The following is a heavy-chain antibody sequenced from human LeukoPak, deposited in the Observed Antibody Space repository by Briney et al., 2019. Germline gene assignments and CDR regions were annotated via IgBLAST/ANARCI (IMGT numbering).Heavy chain of an antibody. V-gene: IGHV4-34*01. CDR2: INHSGST. Sequence: SETLSLTCAVYGGSLSGYYWSWIRQPPGKGLEWIGEINHSGSTNYNPSLKSRVTISVDASKNQFSLKLSSVTAADTAVYYCARGLVVVASGLDVWGQGTTVTVSS. CDR3: ARGLVVVASGLDV. CDR1: GGSLSGYY. D-gene: IGHD2-15*01. J-gene: IGHJ6*02.